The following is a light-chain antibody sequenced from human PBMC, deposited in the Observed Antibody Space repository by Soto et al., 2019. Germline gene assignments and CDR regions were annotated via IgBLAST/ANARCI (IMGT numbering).Light chain of an antibody. CDR1: QSVNAN. CDR2: GAS. V-gene: IGKV3-15*01. CDR3: QQYNSWPLT. Sequence: IVMTQSPGTLSVSPGERATLSCRASQSVNANLAWYQQKPGQAPRLLISGASTRVTGIPARFSGSGSGAEYTLTIRSLQSEDIAVYYCQQYNSWPLTFGGGTKVEI. J-gene: IGKJ4*01.